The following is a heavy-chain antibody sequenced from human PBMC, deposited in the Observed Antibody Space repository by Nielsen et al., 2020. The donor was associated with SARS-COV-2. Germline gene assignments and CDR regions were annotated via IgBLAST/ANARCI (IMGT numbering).Heavy chain of an antibody. Sequence: WIRQPPGKGLEWIGSIYCSGSTYYNPSLKSRVTISVDTSKNQFSLKLSSVTAADTAVYYCARGASLLRFLEWNYYGMDVWGQGTTVTVSS. CDR2: IYCSGST. V-gene: IGHV4-39*01. J-gene: IGHJ6*02. CDR3: ARGASLLRFLEWNYYGMDV. D-gene: IGHD3-3*01.